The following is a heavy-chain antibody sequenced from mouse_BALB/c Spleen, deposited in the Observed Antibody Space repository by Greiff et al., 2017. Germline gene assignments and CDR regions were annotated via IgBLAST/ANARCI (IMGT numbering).Heavy chain of an antibody. D-gene: IGHD1-1*01. CDR3: TVSDSLNYYGSSSFAY. CDR1: GYTFTSYY. J-gene: IGHJ3*01. Sequence: QVQLQQPGAELVKPGASVKLSCKASGYTFTSYYMYWVKQRPGQGLEWIGGINPSNGGTNFNEKFKSKATLTVDKSSSTAYMQLSSLTSEDSAVYYCTVSDSLNYYGSSSFAYWGQGTLVTVSA. V-gene: IGHV1S16*01. CDR2: INPSNGGT.